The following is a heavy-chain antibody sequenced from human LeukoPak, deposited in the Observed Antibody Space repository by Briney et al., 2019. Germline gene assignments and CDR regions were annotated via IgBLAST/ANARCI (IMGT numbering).Heavy chain of an antibody. Sequence: GGSLRLSCAASGFTFSSYAMSWVRQAPGKGLEWVAVIWYDGSNKYYADSVKGRFTISRDNSKNTLYLQMNSLRAEDTAVYYCARDGSIAAQNFDYWGQGTLVTVSS. J-gene: IGHJ4*02. CDR3: ARDGSIAAQNFDY. CDR2: IWYDGSNK. D-gene: IGHD6-6*01. V-gene: IGHV3-33*08. CDR1: GFTFSSYA.